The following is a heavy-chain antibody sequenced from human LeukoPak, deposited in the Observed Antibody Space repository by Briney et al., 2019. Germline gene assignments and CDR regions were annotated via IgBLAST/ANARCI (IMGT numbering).Heavy chain of an antibody. Sequence: GASVKVSCKASGYTFTSYGISWVRQAPGQGLEWMGWISAYNGNTNYAQKLQGRVTMTTDTSTSTAYMELRSLRSDDTAVYYCARRIYDFWSGSGLDYWGQGTLVTVSS. CDR2: ISAYNGNT. CDR1: GYTFTSYG. J-gene: IGHJ4*02. CDR3: ARRIYDFWSGSGLDY. V-gene: IGHV1-18*01. D-gene: IGHD3-3*01.